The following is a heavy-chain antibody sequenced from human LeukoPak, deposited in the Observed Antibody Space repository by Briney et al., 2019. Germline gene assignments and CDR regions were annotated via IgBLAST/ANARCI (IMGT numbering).Heavy chain of an antibody. CDR2: INHSGST. CDR3: ARGVTTYLGFDP. CDR1: GGSFSGYY. V-gene: IGHV4-34*01. D-gene: IGHD4-17*01. J-gene: IGHJ5*02. Sequence: PSETLSLTCAVYGGSFSGYYWSWIRQPPGKGLEWIGEINHSGSTNYNPSLKSRVTISVDTSKNQFSLKLSSVTAADTAVYYCARGVTTYLGFDPWGQGTLVTVSS.